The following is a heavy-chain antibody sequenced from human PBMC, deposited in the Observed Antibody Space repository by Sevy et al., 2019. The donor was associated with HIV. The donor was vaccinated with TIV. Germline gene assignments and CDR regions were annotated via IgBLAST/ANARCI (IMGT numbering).Heavy chain of an antibody. CDR2: ITYDGGDK. J-gene: IGHJ4*02. CDR3: ANTPGEELDY. D-gene: IGHD1-7*01. V-gene: IGHV3-30*04. Sequence: GGSLRLSCAASRFTFSTYAMHWVRQAPGKGLEWVAVITYDGGDKFYLDSVKGRFTISRDNSKNTVFLQMNSLKTEDTAIYYCANTPGEELDYWGQGTLVTVSS. CDR1: RFTFSTYA.